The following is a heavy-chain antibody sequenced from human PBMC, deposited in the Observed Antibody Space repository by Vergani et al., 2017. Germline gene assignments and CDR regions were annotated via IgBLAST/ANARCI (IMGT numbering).Heavy chain of an antibody. CDR3: ARDPRGYGGDPEDYYYGMDV. CDR2: IIPVLGKT. V-gene: IGHV1-69*08. Sequence: QVQLVQSGAEVKKPGSSVKVSCKASGATFRSNTISWVRQVPGQGLEWMGRIIPVLGKTKYAQDFQGRLTITADTSTSTAYMELTGLRSQDTAVYYCARDPRGYGGDPEDYYYGMDVWGQGTTVTVSS. D-gene: IGHD2-21*02. CDR1: GATFRSNT. J-gene: IGHJ6*02.